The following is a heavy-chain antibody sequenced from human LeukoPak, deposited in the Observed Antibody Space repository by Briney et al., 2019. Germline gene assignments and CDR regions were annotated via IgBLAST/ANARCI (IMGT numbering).Heavy chain of an antibody. D-gene: IGHD4-23*01. CDR2: ISSTSNYM. CDR3: ATLYGGNLDTDY. CDR1: GFTFSSYT. J-gene: IGHJ4*02. V-gene: IGHV3-21*01. Sequence: GGSLRLSCAASGFTFSSYTMNWVRQAPGKGLEWVSSISSTSNYMYYSESVKGRFTISRDNAKKSLYLQMNSLRAEDTAVFYCATLYGGNLDTDYWGQGTLVTVSS.